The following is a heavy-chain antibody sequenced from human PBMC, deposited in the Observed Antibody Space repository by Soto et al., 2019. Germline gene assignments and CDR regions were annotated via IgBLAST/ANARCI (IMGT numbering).Heavy chain of an antibody. D-gene: IGHD1-20*01. Sequence: QVQLQQWGAGLLKPSETLSLTCAVYGGSFSGYYWSWIRQPPGKGLEWIGEINHSGSTNYNPSLKSRVTISVDTSKNQFSLKLSSVTAADTAVYYCARASNWKPPDGFDIWGQGTMVTVSS. CDR3: ARASNWKPPDGFDI. J-gene: IGHJ3*02. CDR2: INHSGST. CDR1: GGSFSGYY. V-gene: IGHV4-34*01.